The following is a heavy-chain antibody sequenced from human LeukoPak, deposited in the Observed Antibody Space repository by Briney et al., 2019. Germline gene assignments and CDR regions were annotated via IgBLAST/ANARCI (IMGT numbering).Heavy chain of an antibody. CDR1: GGTFSSYA. V-gene: IGHV1-69*05. D-gene: IGHD1-1*01. J-gene: IGHJ6*03. Sequence: AVKVSFKSSGGTFSSYAFSWVRQAPGQGLEWVGGIIPIFGTANYAQKFQGRVTITTDESTSTAYMELSSLRSEDTAVYYCARTTGGYYYYMDVWGKGTTVTVSS. CDR3: ARTTGGYYYYMDV. CDR2: IIPIFGTA.